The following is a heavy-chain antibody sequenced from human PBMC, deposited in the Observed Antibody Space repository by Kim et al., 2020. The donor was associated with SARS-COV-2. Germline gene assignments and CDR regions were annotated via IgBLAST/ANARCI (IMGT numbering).Heavy chain of an antibody. CDR1: GFMFSSYA. J-gene: IGHJ6*02. Sequence: GGSLRLSCEASGFMFSSYAMSWFRQAPGKGLEWVSGISGSGGRTFYADSVKGRFTISRDNSKNTLYLQMNSLRADDTAVYYCAKHLHLEYYYGMDVWGQGTTVTVSS. CDR2: ISGSGGRT. D-gene: IGHD3-16*01. CDR3: AKHLHLEYYYGMDV. V-gene: IGHV3-23*01.